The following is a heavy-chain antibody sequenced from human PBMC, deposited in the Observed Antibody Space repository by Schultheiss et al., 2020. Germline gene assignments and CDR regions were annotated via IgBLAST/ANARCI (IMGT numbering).Heavy chain of an antibody. CDR2: VSSRSNTI. V-gene: IGHV3-48*04. CDR1: GFTFSNAW. J-gene: IGHJ4*02. Sequence: GGSLRLSCAASGFTFSNAWMSWVRQAPGKGLEWVSYVSSRSNTIYYADSVKGRFTISRDNAKNSLYLQMNSLRAEDTAVYYCAREADYWGQGTLVTVSS. CDR3: AREADY.